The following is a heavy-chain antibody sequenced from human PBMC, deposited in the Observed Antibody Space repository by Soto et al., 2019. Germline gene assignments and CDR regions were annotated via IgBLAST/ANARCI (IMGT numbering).Heavy chain of an antibody. CDR1: GGYIISYY. V-gene: IGHV4-59*08. Sequence: PSETLSLSCTVAGGYIISYYGSWIRQPPGKGLEWIGYIYYSGSTNYNPSLKSRVTISVDTSKNQFSLKLSSVTAADTAVYYCERNSHYDILTGYYTEWFDPWGQGTLVTVSP. CDR3: ERNSHYDILTGYYTEWFDP. CDR2: IYYSGST. J-gene: IGHJ5*02. D-gene: IGHD3-9*01.